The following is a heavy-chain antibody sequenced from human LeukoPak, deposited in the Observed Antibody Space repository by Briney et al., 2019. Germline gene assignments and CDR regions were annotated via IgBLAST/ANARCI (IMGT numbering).Heavy chain of an antibody. CDR1: GGSFSGYY. Sequence: SETLSLTCAVYGGSFSGYYWSSIRQPPGKGLEWIGEINHSESTNYKPSLKSRVTISEDTCKSQFSLKLSSVTAADTAVYYCARDLPGIAAAGRDDAFDIWGQGTMVTVSS. J-gene: IGHJ3*02. V-gene: IGHV4-34*01. CDR2: INHSEST. CDR3: ARDLPGIAAAGRDDAFDI. D-gene: IGHD6-13*01.